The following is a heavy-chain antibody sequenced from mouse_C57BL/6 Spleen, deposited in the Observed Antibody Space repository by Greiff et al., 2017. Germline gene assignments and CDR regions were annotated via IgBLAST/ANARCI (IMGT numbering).Heavy chain of an antibody. CDR2: IDPSDSYT. D-gene: IGHD1-1*01. CDR1: GYTFTSYW. Sequence: QVQLQQPGAELVKPGASVKLSCKASGYTFTSYWMQWVKQRPGQGLEWIGEIDPSDSYTNYNQKFKGKATLTVDTSSSTAYMQLSSLTSEDSAVYYCARSGYYGSRGYYFDYWGQGTTLTVSS. CDR3: ARSGYYGSRGYYFDY. J-gene: IGHJ2*01. V-gene: IGHV1-50*01.